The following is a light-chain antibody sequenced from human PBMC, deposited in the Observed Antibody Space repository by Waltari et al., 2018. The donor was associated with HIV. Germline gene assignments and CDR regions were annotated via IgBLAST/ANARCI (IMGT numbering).Light chain of an antibody. CDR2: GNT. J-gene: IGLJ2*01. V-gene: IGLV1-40*01. CDR3: QSFDSSLNGIL. CDR1: GSNMGAGSA. Sequence: QSVLTQPPSVSGAPGPRVAISCTGGGSNMGAGSAVPWYQQLPGTAPKLLLYGNTNRPSGVPDRFSGSKSGTSASLAITGLQAEDEADYYCQSFDSSLNGILFGGGTKLTVL.